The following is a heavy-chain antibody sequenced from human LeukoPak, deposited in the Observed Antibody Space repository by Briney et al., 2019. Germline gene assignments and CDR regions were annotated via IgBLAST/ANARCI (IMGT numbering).Heavy chain of an antibody. CDR1: GFTFSSYA. Sequence: GRSLRLSCAASGFTFSSYAMHWVRQAPGKGLEWVAVISYDGSNKYYADSVKGRFTISRDNSKNTLYLQMNGLRAEDTAVYYCARDRGAAADLQDYFDYWGQGTLVTVSS. CDR3: ARDRGAAADLQDYFDY. CDR2: ISYDGSNK. V-gene: IGHV3-30*04. J-gene: IGHJ4*02. D-gene: IGHD6-13*01.